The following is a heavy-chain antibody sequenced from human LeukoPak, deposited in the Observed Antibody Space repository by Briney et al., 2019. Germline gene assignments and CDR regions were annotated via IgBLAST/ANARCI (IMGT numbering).Heavy chain of an antibody. D-gene: IGHD6-19*01. CDR1: GFTFSSYA. CDR3: ARDLRAVAGLFDY. Sequence: GRSLRLSCAASGFTFSSYAMHWVRQAPGKGLEWMAVISYDGSNKYYADSVKGRFTISRDNSKNTLYLQMNSLRAEDTAVYYCARDLRAVAGLFDYWGQGTLVTVSS. V-gene: IGHV3-30-3*01. J-gene: IGHJ4*02. CDR2: ISYDGSNK.